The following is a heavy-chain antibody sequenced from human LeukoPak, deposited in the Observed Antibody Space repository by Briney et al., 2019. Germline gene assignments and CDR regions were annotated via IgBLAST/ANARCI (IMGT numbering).Heavy chain of an antibody. Sequence: QPGGSLRLSCAASGFTFSSYAMSWVRQAPGKGLEWVSTISDAGDYAYYADSVTGRFTISRDNSKNTVYLQFNSLRGEDTATYYCAKGGSGSYYVFGFDCWGQGTLVTVSS. CDR2: ISDAGDYA. D-gene: IGHD1-26*01. V-gene: IGHV3-23*01. J-gene: IGHJ4*02. CDR3: AKGGSGSYYVFGFDC. CDR1: GFTFSSYA.